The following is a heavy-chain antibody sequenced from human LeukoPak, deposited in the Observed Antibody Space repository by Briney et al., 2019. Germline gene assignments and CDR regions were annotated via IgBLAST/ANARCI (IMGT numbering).Heavy chain of an antibody. CDR2: IIPILGIA. Sequence: SVKVSCKASGGTFSSYAISWVRQAPGQGLEWMGRIIPILGIANYAQKFQGRVTITADKSTSTAYMELSSLRSEDTAVYYCARGVYSGYDSDAFDIWGQGTMVTVSS. V-gene: IGHV1-69*04. CDR3: ARGVYSGYDSDAFDI. D-gene: IGHD5-12*01. CDR1: GGTFSSYA. J-gene: IGHJ3*02.